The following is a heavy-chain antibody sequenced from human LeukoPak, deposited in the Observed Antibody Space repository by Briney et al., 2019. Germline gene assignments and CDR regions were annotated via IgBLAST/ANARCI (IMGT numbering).Heavy chain of an antibody. Sequence: GGSLRLSCAASGLTFSTYWMHWIRQAPGKGLVWVSRIDPDGNTVYADSVRGRFTVSRDNAKNTMYLQMNSLRVEDTALYYCASFRNTDIWGQGTTVAVSP. V-gene: IGHV3-74*01. CDR3: ASFRNTDI. J-gene: IGHJ3*02. CDR2: IDPDGNT. D-gene: IGHD2/OR15-2a*01. CDR1: GLTFSTYW.